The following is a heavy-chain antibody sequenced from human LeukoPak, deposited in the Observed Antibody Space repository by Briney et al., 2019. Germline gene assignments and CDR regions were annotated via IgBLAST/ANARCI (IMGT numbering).Heavy chain of an antibody. V-gene: IGHV3-23*01. CDR3: AKGRVGANGYYYYGMDV. CDR1: GFTFSSYA. J-gene: IGHJ6*02. D-gene: IGHD1-26*01. Sequence: GGSLRLSCAASGFTFSSYAMTWVRQAPGKGLEWVSAISGSGNSTYYADSVKGRFTISRDNSKNTLYLQMNSLRVEDTAVYYCAKGRVGANGYYYYGMDVWGQGTTVTVSS. CDR2: ISGSGNST.